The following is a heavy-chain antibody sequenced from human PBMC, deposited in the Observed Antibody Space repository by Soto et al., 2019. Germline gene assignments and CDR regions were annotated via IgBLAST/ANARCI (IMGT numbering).Heavy chain of an antibody. CDR1: GFMFSTHW. D-gene: IGHD6-19*01. Sequence: EVQLVESGGGLVQSGGSLRLSCAASGFMFSTHWMTWVRQAPGKGLEWVATIKTDGSAKYYVDSVKGRFTISRDNSKNSLYLQMNRLRDEDTALYYCAKDGGCHFGYWGQGTLVTVSS. J-gene: IGHJ4*01. CDR3: AKDGGCHFGY. V-gene: IGHV3-7*04. CDR2: IKTDGSAK.